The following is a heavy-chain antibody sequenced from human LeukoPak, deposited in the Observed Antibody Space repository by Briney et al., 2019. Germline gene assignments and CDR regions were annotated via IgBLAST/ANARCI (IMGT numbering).Heavy chain of an antibody. Sequence: GGSLRLSCAASGFTVSNNYMTWVRQAPGKGLEWLSVIYSGGNTYYADSVKGRFTISRANSKNTLFMQMNSLRAEDTAVYYCGKSGSRDWDYFEYWGQGTLVTASS. CDR1: GFTVSNNY. CDR3: GKSGSRDWDYFEY. D-gene: IGHD6-19*01. V-gene: IGHV3-53*01. J-gene: IGHJ4*02. CDR2: IYSGGNT.